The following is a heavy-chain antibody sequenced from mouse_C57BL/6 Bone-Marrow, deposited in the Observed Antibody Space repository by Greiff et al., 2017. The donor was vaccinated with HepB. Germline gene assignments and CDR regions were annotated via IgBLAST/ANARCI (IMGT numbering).Heavy chain of an antibody. Sequence: DVQLQESGPGLVKPSQSLSLTCSVTGYSITSGYYWNWIRQFPGNKLEWMGYISYDGSNNYNPSLNNRISITRDTSKNQFFLKLNSVTTEDTATYYCAREKSNYPFAYWGQGTLVTVSA. V-gene: IGHV3-6*01. CDR3: AREKSNYPFAY. J-gene: IGHJ3*01. CDR2: ISYDGSN. CDR1: GYSITSGYY. D-gene: IGHD2-5*01.